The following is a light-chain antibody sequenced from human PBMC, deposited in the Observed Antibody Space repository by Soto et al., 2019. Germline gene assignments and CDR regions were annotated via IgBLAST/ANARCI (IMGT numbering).Light chain of an antibody. CDR2: DVN. CDR3: SSYTSSRTPV. CDR1: SSDVGGYNY. J-gene: IGLJ3*02. Sequence: QSVLTQPASVSGSPGQSITISCTGTSSDVGGYNYVSWYQQHPGKAPKLMIYDVNNRPSGVSNRFSGSKSGNTASLTISGLQADDEADYYCSSYTSSRTPVFGGGTQLTVL. V-gene: IGLV2-14*01.